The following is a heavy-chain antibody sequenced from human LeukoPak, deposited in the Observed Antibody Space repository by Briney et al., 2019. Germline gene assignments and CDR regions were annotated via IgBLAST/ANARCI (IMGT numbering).Heavy chain of an antibody. CDR2: IYPVDSDT. V-gene: IGHV5-51*01. Sequence: GESLKISCKGSGYSFSNYWIGWVRQMPGKGLEWMGIIYPVDSDTRYSPSFQGQVTISADKSISTAYLQWSSLKASDTAMYFCARLGGGVYYYYYFDVWGKGTTVTVSS. CDR3: ARLGGGVYYYYYFDV. J-gene: IGHJ6*03. CDR1: GYSFSNYW. D-gene: IGHD3-3*01.